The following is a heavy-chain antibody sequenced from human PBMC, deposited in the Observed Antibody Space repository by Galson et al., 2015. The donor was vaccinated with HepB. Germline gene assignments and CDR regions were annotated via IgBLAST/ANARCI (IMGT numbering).Heavy chain of an antibody. CDR3: ASPYYDYVWGSYRLDY. D-gene: IGHD3-16*02. J-gene: IGHJ4*02. CDR2: ISYDGSNK. Sequence: SLRLSCAASGFTFSRYAMHWVRQAPGKGLEWVAVISYDGSNKYYADSVKGRFTISRDNSKNTLYLQMNSLRAEDTAVYYCASPYYDYVWGSYRLDYWGQGTLVTVSS. V-gene: IGHV3-30-3*01. CDR1: GFTFSRYA.